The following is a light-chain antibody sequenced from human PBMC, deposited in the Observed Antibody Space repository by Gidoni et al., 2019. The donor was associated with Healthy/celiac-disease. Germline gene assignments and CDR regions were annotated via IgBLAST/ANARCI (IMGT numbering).Light chain of an antibody. CDR2: DVS. V-gene: IGLV2-11*01. Sequence: PGKAPKLMIYDVSKRTSGVPDRFSGYKSVNPASLTISWLQAEDEADYYCCSYAGSYTLVFGGGTKLTVL. CDR3: CSYAGSYTLV. J-gene: IGLJ2*01.